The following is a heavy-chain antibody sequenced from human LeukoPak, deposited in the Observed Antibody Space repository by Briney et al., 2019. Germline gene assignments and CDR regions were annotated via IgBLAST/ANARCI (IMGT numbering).Heavy chain of an antibody. CDR2: IYYSGST. CDR1: GGSISSYY. J-gene: IGHJ5*02. D-gene: IGHD2-15*01. Sequence: PSETLSLTCTVSGGSISSYYWSWIRQPPGKGLEWIGYIYYSGSTNYNPSLKSRVTISVDTSKNQFSLKLSSVTAADTAVYYCARSSPIVVVVAAPGWFDPWGQGTLVTVSS. V-gene: IGHV4-59*01. CDR3: ARSSPIVVVVAAPGWFDP.